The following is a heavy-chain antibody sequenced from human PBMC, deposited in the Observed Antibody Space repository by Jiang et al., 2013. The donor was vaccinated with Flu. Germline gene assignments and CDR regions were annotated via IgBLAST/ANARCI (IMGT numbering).Heavy chain of an antibody. CDR1: GFTSVAMA. CDR2: IRYDGSNK. CDR3: AKDGHGSEPGAFDP. J-gene: IGHJ5*02. Sequence: LVESGGGVVQPGGSLRLSCAASGFTSVAMACTGSARLQGKGLEWVAFIRYDGSNKYYADSVKGRFTISRDNSKNTLYLQMNSLRAEDTAVYYCAKDGHGSEPGAFDPWGQGTLVTVSS. V-gene: IGHV3-30*02. D-gene: IGHD3-10*01.